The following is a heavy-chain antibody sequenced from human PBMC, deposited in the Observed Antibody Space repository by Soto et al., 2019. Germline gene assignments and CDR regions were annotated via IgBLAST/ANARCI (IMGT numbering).Heavy chain of an antibody. CDR3: ASGGYYYEAPDY. V-gene: IGHV1-69*02. CDR2: IIPILGIA. J-gene: IGHJ4*02. D-gene: IGHD3-22*01. CDR1: GGTFSSYT. Sequence: GASVKVSCKASGGTFSSYTISWVRQAPGQGLEWMGRIIPILGIANYAQKFQGRVTITADKSTSTAYMELSSLRSEDTAVYYCASGGYYYEAPDYWGQGSLVTVSA.